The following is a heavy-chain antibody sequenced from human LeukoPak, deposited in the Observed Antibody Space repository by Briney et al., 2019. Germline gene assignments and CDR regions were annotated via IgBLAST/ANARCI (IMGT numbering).Heavy chain of an antibody. CDR1: GGSISSYY. CDR3: ARAGSGSYYIDYYSYYMDV. Sequence: SETLSLTCTVSGGSISSYYWSWIRQPAGKGLEWIGRIYTSGSTNYNPSLKSRVTISVDTSKNQFSLKLSSVTAADTAVYYCARAGSGSYYIDYYSYYMDVWGKGTTVTVSS. J-gene: IGHJ6*03. CDR2: IYTSGST. V-gene: IGHV4-4*07. D-gene: IGHD3-10*01.